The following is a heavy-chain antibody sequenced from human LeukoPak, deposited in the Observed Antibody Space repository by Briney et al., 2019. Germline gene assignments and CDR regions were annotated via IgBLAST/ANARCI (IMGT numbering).Heavy chain of an antibody. V-gene: IGHV3-23*01. CDR1: GFTFSSYA. CDR2: ISGSGGST. CDR3: AKSSGDYDFWSGHQANNWFDP. D-gene: IGHD3-3*01. J-gene: IGHJ5*02. Sequence: GGSLRLSCAASGFTFSSYAMSWVRQAPGKGLEWVSAISGSGGSTYYADSVKGRFTISRDNSKNTLYLQMNSLRAEDTAVYYCAKSSGDYDFWSGHQANNWFDPWGQGTLVTVSS.